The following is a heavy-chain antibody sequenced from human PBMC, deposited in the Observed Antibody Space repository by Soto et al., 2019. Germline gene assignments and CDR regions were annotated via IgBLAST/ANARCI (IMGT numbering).Heavy chain of an antibody. Sequence: GGSLRLSCAASGFTFSNAWMSWVRQAPGKGLEWVGRIKSKTDGGTTDYAAPVKGRFTISRDDSKNTLYLQMNSLKTEDTAVYYCTTLYSSSWVFDYWGQGTLVTVSS. CDR2: IKSKTDGGTT. J-gene: IGHJ4*02. V-gene: IGHV3-15*01. D-gene: IGHD6-13*01. CDR3: TTLYSSSWVFDY. CDR1: GFTFSNAW.